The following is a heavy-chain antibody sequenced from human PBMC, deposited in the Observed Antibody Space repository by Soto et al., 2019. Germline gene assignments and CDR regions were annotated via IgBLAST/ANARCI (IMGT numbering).Heavy chain of an antibody. Sequence: SETLSLTCAVYGGSLSGYYWSWIRQPPGKGLEWIGEINHSGSTNYNPSLKSRVTISVDTSRNQFSLKVNSVTAADTAVYYCARLGYCDTNTCNRYFDSWGQGTQVTVSS. CDR2: INHSGST. D-gene: IGHD2-15*01. CDR1: GGSLSGYY. J-gene: IGHJ4*02. CDR3: ARLGYCDTNTCNRYFDS. V-gene: IGHV4-34*01.